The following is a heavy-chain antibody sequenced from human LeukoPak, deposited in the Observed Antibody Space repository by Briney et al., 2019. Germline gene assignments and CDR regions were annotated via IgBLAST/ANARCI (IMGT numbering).Heavy chain of an antibody. CDR3: AKDSSGYYEFYY. V-gene: IGHV4-34*01. CDR2: INHSGST. D-gene: IGHD3-22*01. Sequence: PSETLSLTCAVYGGSFSGYYWSWIRQPPGKGLEWIGEINHSGSTNYNPSLKSRVTISVDTSKNQFSLKLSSVTAADTAVYYCAKDSSGYYEFYYWGQGTLVTVSS. CDR1: GGSFSGYY. J-gene: IGHJ4*02.